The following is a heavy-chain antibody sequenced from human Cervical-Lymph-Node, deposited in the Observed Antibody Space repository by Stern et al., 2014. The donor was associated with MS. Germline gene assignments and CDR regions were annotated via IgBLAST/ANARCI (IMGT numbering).Heavy chain of an antibody. D-gene: IGHD4-11*01. CDR3: ARVSTSFDD. V-gene: IGHV4-59*02. Sequence: VQLEESGPGLVKPSETLSLTCTVSYYSVSSYYWSWIRQPPGKGLEWIGHVYFDGSTNYNSSLKSRVTISLDTSRNQFSLKLTSVTAADTAVYYCARVSTSFDDWGQGTLVIVSS. CDR2: VYFDGST. CDR1: YYSVSSYY. J-gene: IGHJ4*02.